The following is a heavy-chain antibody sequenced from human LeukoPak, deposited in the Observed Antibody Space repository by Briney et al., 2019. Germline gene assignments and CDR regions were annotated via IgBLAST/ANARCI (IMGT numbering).Heavy chain of an antibody. J-gene: IGHJ4*02. CDR1: GGSISSSSYY. V-gene: IGHV4-39*01. D-gene: IGHD3-3*01. Sequence: PSQTLSLTCTVSGGSISSSSYYWGWIRQPPGKGLEWIGSIYYSGSTYYNPSLKSRVTISVDTSKNQFSLKLSSVTAADTAVYYCASQRDFSYYFDYWGQGTLVIVSS. CDR2: IYYSGST. CDR3: ASQRDFSYYFDY.